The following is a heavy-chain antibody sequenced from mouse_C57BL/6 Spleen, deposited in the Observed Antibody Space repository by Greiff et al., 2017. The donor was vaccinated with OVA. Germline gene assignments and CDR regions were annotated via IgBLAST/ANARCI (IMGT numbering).Heavy chain of an antibody. CDR1: GYTFTSYW. D-gene: IGHD2-4*01. CDR3: ARGDYDGYYFDY. Sequence: QVQLQQPGAELVKPGASVKLSCKASGYTFTSYWMHWVKQRPGQGLEWIGMIHPNSGSTNYNEKFKSKSTLSVDKSSSTAYMQLCSLTSEDSAVYYCARGDYDGYYFDYWGQGTTLTVSS. CDR2: IHPNSGST. V-gene: IGHV1-64*01. J-gene: IGHJ2*01.